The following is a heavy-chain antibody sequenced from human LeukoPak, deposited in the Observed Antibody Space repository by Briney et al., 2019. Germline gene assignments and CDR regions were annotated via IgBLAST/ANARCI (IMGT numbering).Heavy chain of an antibody. J-gene: IGHJ3*02. CDR1: GFTFSSYW. V-gene: IGHV3-9*01. D-gene: IGHD3-3*01. CDR2: ISWNSGSI. CDR3: AKGITIFGVVIMGHDAFDI. Sequence: PGGSLRLSCAASGFTFSSYWMHWVRQAPGKGLEWVSGISWNSGSIGYADSVKGRFTISRDNAKNSLYLQMNSLRAEDTALYYCAKGITIFGVVIMGHDAFDIWGQGTMVTVSS.